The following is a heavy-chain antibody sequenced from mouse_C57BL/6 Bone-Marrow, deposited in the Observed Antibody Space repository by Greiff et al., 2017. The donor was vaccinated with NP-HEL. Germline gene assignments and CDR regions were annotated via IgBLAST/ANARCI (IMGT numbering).Heavy chain of an antibody. V-gene: IGHV1-69*01. CDR1: GYTFTSYW. D-gene: IGHD1-1*01. CDR3: AREGDYGSTYWYFDV. Sequence: QVQLQQPGAELVMPGASVKLSCKASGYTFTSYWMHWVKQRPGQGLEWIGEIDPSGSSTNYNQKFKGKSTLTVDKSSSTAYMQLSSLTSEDSAVYYCAREGDYGSTYWYFDVWGTGTTVTVSS. CDR2: IDPSGSST. J-gene: IGHJ1*03.